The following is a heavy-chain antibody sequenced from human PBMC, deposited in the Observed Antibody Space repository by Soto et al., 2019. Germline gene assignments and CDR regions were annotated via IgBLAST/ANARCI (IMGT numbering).Heavy chain of an antibody. J-gene: IGHJ5*02. D-gene: IGHD1-1*01. CDR3: AKNETTRPWFDP. CDR1: GGSIRNGNHY. CDR2: IYYIGTT. V-gene: IGHV4-31*03. Sequence: QVQLQESGPGLVKASQTLSLTCTVSGGSIRNGNHYWSWIRQLPGKGLEWIGNIYYIGTTSYNPSLKSRVIISIDTSKNQFSLELTSVLAADTAVYYCAKNETTRPWFDPWGQGTLVTVSS.